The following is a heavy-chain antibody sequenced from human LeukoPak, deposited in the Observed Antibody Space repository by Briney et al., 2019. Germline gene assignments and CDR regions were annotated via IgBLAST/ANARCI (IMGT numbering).Heavy chain of an antibody. CDR1: GYTFTGYF. CDR3: AREPTYYFGSATYYFDY. V-gene: IGHV1-2*02. J-gene: IGHJ4*02. D-gene: IGHD3-10*01. CDR2: INPNSGGT. Sequence: ASVKVSCKATGYTFTGYFIHWVRQAPGQGLEWVGWINPNSGGTNYAQKFQGRVTMTSDTSISTAYMELSRLRSDDTAVYYCAREPTYYFGSATYYFDYWGQGTLVTVSS.